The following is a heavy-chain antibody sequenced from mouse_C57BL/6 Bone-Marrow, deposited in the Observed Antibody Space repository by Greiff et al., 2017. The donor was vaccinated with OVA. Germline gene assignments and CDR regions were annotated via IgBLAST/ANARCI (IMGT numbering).Heavy chain of an antibody. CDR1: GYTFTDYY. V-gene: IGHV1-75*01. J-gene: IGHJ2*01. Sequence: QVQLQQSGPELVKPGASVKISCKASGYTFTDYYINWVKQRPGQGLAWIGWIFPGSGSTYYNEKFKGKATLTVDKSSSTAYMLLSCLTSDDSAVSFCASGLYFDYWGQGTTLTVSS. CDR3: ASGLYFDY. CDR2: IFPGSGST. D-gene: IGHD3-1*01.